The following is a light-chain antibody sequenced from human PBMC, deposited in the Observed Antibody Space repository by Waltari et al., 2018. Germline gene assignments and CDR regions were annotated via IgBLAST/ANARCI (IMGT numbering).Light chain of an antibody. CDR1: SSDIGNYNL. J-gene: IGLJ3*02. CDR3: CSYAGSAVSV. V-gene: IGLV2-23*02. Sequence: QSALTQTATVSGSPGQSITISCSGTSSDIGNYNLVSWYRQHPGKAPTLIIYDVNKRPSGVSTRFSGSKSGNTAFLTISGLQTADEADYFCCSYAGSAVSVFGGGTKVTVL. CDR2: DVN.